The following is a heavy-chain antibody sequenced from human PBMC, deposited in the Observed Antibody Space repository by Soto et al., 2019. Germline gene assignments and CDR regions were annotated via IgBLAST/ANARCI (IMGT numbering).Heavy chain of an antibody. J-gene: IGHJ4*02. CDR3: ARAPKLRYTYYFDY. CDR2: IYYSGST. CDR1: GGSISSGGYY. V-gene: IGHV4-31*03. D-gene: IGHD4-17*01. Sequence: QVQLQESGPGLVKPSQTLSLTCTVSGGSISSGGYYWSWIRQHPGKGLEWIGYIYYSGSTYYNPSLKSRVTISVDTSKNQCALKLSSVTAADTAVYYCARAPKLRYTYYFDYWGQGTLVTVSS.